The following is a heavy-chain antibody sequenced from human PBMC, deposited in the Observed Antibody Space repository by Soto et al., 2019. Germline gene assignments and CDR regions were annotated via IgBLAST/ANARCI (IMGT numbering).Heavy chain of an antibody. V-gene: IGHV1-69*13. CDR1: GGTFSSYA. Sequence: SVKVSCKASGGTFSSYAISWVRQAPGQGLEWMGGIIPIFGTANYAQKFQGRVTITADESTSTAYMELSSLRSEDTAVYYCARDKGMATIKVYYYYYGMDVWVQGTTVTVSS. CDR2: IIPIFGTA. CDR3: ARDKGMATIKVYYYYYGMDV. D-gene: IGHD5-12*01. J-gene: IGHJ6*01.